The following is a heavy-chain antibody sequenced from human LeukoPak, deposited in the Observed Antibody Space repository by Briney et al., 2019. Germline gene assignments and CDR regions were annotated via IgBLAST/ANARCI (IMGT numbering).Heavy chain of an antibody. CDR1: GGSISGSSYY. Sequence: PSETLSLTCTVSGGSISGSSYYWGWIRQPPGKGLEWIGNIYYSGSTYYNPSLKSRVTISVDTSKNQFSLKLSSVAAADTAVYYCARDKPFLRGYSALDVWGKGTTVTVSS. D-gene: IGHD5-12*01. CDR3: ARDKPFLRGYSALDV. CDR2: IYYSGST. V-gene: IGHV4-39*07. J-gene: IGHJ6*04.